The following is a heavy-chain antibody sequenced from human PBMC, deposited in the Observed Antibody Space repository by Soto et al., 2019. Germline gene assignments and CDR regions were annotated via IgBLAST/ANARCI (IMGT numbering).Heavy chain of an antibody. CDR3: TLRQDSSRGPIY. J-gene: IGHJ4*02. Sequence: QITLKESGPTLVKPTETLTLTCSVSGFSLSTSGRTLGWIRQPPGKAPEWLALGGQYSPSLQSRVTVTKDTSKNQVVLTLTDMDPADTATYYCTLRQDSSRGPIYWGQGSMVTVSS. CDR1: GFSLSTSGRT. V-gene: IGHV2-5*01. CDR2: GG. D-gene: IGHD6-13*01.